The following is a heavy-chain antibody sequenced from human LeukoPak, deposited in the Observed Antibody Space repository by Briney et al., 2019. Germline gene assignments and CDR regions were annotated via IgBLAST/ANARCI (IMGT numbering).Heavy chain of an antibody. CDR3: AREGHRITFGGVTREYYFDY. CDR2: ISYSGST. V-gene: IGHV4-59*01. Sequence: SETLSLTCTVSVXSISTYYWSWIRQPPGKRLEWIGYISYSGSTNYNPSLKSRVTISVDTSKNQFSLKLSPVTAADTAVYYCAREGHRITFGGVTREYYFDYWGQGTLVTVSS. D-gene: IGHD3-16*01. CDR1: VXSISTYY. J-gene: IGHJ4*02.